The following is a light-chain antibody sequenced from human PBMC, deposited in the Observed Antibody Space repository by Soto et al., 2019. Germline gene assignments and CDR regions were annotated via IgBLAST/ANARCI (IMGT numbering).Light chain of an antibody. CDR2: DIS. CDR1: QSVAGS. Sequence: EFVLTQSPATLSLSPGERAILSCRASQSVAGSVAWYQQKPGQAPRLLIYDISTRAAAIPARFSGSGSGTDFTLTVSSLEPEDFALYYCQQRSNRITFGQGTRLEI. J-gene: IGKJ5*01. CDR3: QQRSNRIT. V-gene: IGKV3-11*01.